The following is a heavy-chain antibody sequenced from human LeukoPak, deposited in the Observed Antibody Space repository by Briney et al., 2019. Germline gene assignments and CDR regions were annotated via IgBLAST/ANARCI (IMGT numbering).Heavy chain of an antibody. CDR2: IYYSGST. V-gene: IGHV4-59*01. CDR1: GGSISSYY. D-gene: IGHD7-27*01. Sequence: SETLSLTCTVSGGSISSYYWSWIRQPPGKGLEWIGYIYYSGSTNYNPSLKSRVTISVDTSKNQFSLKLSSVTAADTAVYYCARDLDRTGGTFDYWGQGTLVTVSS. J-gene: IGHJ4*02. CDR3: ARDLDRTGGTFDY.